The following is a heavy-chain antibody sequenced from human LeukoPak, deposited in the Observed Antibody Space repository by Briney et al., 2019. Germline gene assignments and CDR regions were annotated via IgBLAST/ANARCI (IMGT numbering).Heavy chain of an antibody. D-gene: IGHD4-17*01. Sequence: SGPTLVKPTRTLTLTCTFSGFSLSSTGVGVGWIRQPPGKALEWLALIYWDDNKLYSPSLKSRLTITKDTSKNQVVLTMTNMDPVDTATYYCAHYGDYRFLYYFDHWGQGTLVTVSS. V-gene: IGHV2-5*02. CDR3: AHYGDYRFLYYFDH. CDR1: GFSLSSTGVG. CDR2: IYWDDNK. J-gene: IGHJ4*02.